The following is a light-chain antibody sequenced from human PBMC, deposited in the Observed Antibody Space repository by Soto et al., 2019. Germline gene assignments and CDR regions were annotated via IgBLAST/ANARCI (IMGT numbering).Light chain of an antibody. J-gene: IGKJ1*01. Sequence: EIVXTXSXXTXSLSXGXXXTXSCXAXXXVXXSXLAWYQQKPGQAPRLFIYGASSRATGIPDRFSGSGSGTDFTLTISRLEPEDFAVYYCQQYGTSPRTFGQGTKVEIK. CDR1: XXVXXSX. V-gene: IGKV3-20*01. CDR2: GAS. CDR3: QQYGTSPRT.